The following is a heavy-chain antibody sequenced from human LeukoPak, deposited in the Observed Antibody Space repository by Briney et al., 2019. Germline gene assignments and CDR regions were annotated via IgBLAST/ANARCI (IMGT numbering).Heavy chain of an antibody. V-gene: IGHV4-59*01. CDR2: VHYSGTA. J-gene: IGHJ4*02. CDR1: DGSITNYD. Sequence: SETLSLTCTVSDGSITNYDWSWVRQPPGKGLEFIGHVHYSGTADYNPSLKGRVTISIDTSKKHFFLKLKSVTAADTAVYYCARGYGDFRVEGRYFHSWGQGTLVTVSS. CDR3: ARGYGDFRVEGRYFHS. D-gene: IGHD4-17*01.